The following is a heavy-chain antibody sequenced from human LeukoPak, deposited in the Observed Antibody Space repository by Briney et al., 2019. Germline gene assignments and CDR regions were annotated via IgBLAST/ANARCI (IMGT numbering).Heavy chain of an antibody. CDR2: VYNSGDT. CDR3: ARLKSGAYFDL. D-gene: IGHD3-10*01. CDR1: GGSFSGYY. Sequence: SETLSLTCAVYGGSFSGYYWSWIRQPPGKGLEWVGYVYNSGDTGKNPSLKSRVTILLDTSKNQCSLKLTSVSAADTAVYYCARLKSGAYFDLWGRGTLVTVSS. V-gene: IGHV4-59*08. J-gene: IGHJ2*01.